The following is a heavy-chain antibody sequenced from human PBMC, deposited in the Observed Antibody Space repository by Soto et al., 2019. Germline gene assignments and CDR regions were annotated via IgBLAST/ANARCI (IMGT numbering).Heavy chain of an antibody. CDR2: ISGSGGGT. CDR1: GVTFSSCR. Sequence: GRSRRLPCAASGVTFSSCRMSWVRQPPGKGQEWVSAISGSGGGTYYADSVKGRFTISRDNSKNTLFLPMNGLSAADTAVYFCSNIPADRASYDICTHFRGEVTTVTV. D-gene: IGHD3-22*01. CDR3: SNIPADRASYDICTHF. V-gene: IGHV3-23*01. J-gene: IGHJ6*02.